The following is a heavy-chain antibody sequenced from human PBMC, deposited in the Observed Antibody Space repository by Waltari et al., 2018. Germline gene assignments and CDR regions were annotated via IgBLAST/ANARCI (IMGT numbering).Heavy chain of an antibody. Sequence: QVQLQESGPGLVKPSETLSLTCTVSGGSISSYYWSWIRQPPGKGLEWIGYIYYSGSTNYNPSLKSRVTISVDTSKNQFSLKLSSVTAADTAVYYCARDPRDGYHNLGIWGQGTLVTVSS. V-gene: IGHV4-59*01. CDR2: IYYSGST. D-gene: IGHD5-12*01. J-gene: IGHJ4*02. CDR3: ARDPRDGYHNLGI. CDR1: GGSISSYY.